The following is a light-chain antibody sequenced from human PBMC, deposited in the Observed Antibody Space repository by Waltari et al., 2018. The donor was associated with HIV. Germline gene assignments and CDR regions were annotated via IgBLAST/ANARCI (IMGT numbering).Light chain of an antibody. V-gene: IGLV2-14*03. CDR3: SSYTGTNTLYV. CDR1: TRSVGAYNS. Sequence: QSALPQPSSVSGPPGQSSPLSSTGPTRSVGAYNSLSWSQHHPGKAPKLMIYDVINRPSGVSNRFSGSKSGNTASLTISGLQAEDEADYYCSSYTGTNTLYVFGTATKVTVL. CDR2: DVI. J-gene: IGLJ1*01.